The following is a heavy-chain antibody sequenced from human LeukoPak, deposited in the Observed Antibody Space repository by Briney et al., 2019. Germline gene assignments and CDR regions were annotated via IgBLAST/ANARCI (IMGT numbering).Heavy chain of an antibody. J-gene: IGHJ3*02. CDR3: ARGRLYCTNGVCYDKRAFDI. Sequence: PSETLSLTCAVYGGSFSGYYWSWIRHPPGKGREGIGEINHSGSTNYNPSLKSRVTISVDTSKNQFSLQLSSVTAADTAVDYCARGRLYCTNGVCYDKRAFDIWGQGTMVTVSS. CDR1: GGSFSGYY. D-gene: IGHD2-8*01. V-gene: IGHV4-34*01. CDR2: INHSGST.